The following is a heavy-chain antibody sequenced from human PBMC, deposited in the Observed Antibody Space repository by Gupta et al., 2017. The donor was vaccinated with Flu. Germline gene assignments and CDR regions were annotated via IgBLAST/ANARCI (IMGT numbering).Heavy chain of an antibody. CDR3: AREKITMVRGVSSGPIDY. D-gene: IGHD3-10*01. V-gene: IGHV4-4*07. Sequence: QVQLQESGPGLVKPSETLSLTCTVSGGSISSYYWSWIRQPAGKGLEWIGRIYTSGSTNYNPSLKSRGTMSVDTSKNQFARKLSSVTAAETAVYDCAREKITMVRGVSSGPIDYWGQGTLVTVSS. CDR2: IYTSGST. CDR1: GGSISSYY. J-gene: IGHJ4*02.